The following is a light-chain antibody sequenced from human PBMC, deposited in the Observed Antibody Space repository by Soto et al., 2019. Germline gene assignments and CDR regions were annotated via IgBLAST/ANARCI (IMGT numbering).Light chain of an antibody. Sequence: IVLTQSPGTLYFSQVERCALSFSASQSVSSNYVAWYQQKPGQAPRLLISGASNRATGTPDRFRGSGSGTDFTLTITRLEPEDFAVYYCHQYGSAPWTFSQGTKVDIK. J-gene: IGKJ1*01. CDR1: QSVSSNY. CDR3: HQYGSAPWT. CDR2: GAS. V-gene: IGKV3-20*01.